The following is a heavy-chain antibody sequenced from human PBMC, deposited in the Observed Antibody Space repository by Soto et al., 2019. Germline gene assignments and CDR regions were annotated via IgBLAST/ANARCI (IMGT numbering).Heavy chain of an antibody. D-gene: IGHD4-17*01. V-gene: IGHV4-30-2*01. CDR1: GGSISSGGYS. Sequence: QLQLQESGSGLVKPSQTLSLTCAVSGGSISSGGYSWSWIRQPPGKGLEWIGYIFRSVSPCYNPSLKSRVTISVDRTKNQFSLKLSSVTAADTAVYYCARAHYGDYGYGMDVWGQGTTVTFSS. CDR3: ARAHYGDYGYGMDV. CDR2: IFRSVSP. J-gene: IGHJ6*02.